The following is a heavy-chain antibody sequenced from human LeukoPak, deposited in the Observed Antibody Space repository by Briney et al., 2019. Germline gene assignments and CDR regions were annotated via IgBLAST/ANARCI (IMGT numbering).Heavy chain of an antibody. CDR1: GFTFDDYA. Sequence: GGSLRLSCAASGFTFDDYAMHWVRQAPGKGLEWVSGISWNSGRIGYADSVKGRFTISRDNAKNSLYLQMNSLRAEDTALYYCAKDIVGATTGPFDYWGQGTLVTVSS. CDR3: AKDIVGATTGPFDY. V-gene: IGHV3-9*01. J-gene: IGHJ4*02. D-gene: IGHD1-26*01. CDR2: ISWNSGRI.